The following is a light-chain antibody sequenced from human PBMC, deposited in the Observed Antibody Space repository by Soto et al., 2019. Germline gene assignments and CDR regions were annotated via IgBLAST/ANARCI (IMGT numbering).Light chain of an antibody. J-gene: IGLJ2*01. V-gene: IGLV2-14*03. CDR1: SSDVGGYNY. Sequence: QSALTQPASVSGSPGQSITISCTGTSSDVGGYNYVSWYQHYPGKAPKLMIYDVRNRPSGVSNRFSGSKSGNTASLTISGLQAEDEADYYCSSYSNRRTLVVFGGGTKLTVL. CDR3: SSYSNRRTLVV. CDR2: DVR.